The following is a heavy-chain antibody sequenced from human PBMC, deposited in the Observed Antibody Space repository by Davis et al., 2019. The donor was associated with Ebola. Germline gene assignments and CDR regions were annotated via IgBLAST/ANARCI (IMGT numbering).Heavy chain of an antibody. CDR3: ARGSEVMVFYYYGMDV. J-gene: IGHJ6*02. CDR1: GFTFSDYY. D-gene: IGHD2-8*01. V-gene: IGHV3-11*06. CDR2: ISSSSSYT. Sequence: GGSLRLSCAASGFTFSDYYMSWIRQAPGKGLEWVSYISSSSSYTNYADSVKGRFTISRDNAKNSLYLQMNSLRAEDTAVYYCARGSEVMVFYYYGMDVWGQGTTVTVSS.